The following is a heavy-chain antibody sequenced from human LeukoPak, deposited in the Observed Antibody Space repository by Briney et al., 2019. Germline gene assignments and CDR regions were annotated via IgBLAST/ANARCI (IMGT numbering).Heavy chain of an antibody. J-gene: IGHJ4*02. CDR3: ARGYSSGWYYFDY. Sequence: PSETLSLTCTVSGGSISSYHWSWIRQPPGKGLQWIGFIYSSGSTNYNPSLKSRVTISLDTSKNQFSLRVSSVTSADTAVYYCARGYSSGWYYFDYWGQGTLVTVSS. CDR1: GGSISSYH. CDR2: IYSSGST. D-gene: IGHD6-19*01. V-gene: IGHV4-59*01.